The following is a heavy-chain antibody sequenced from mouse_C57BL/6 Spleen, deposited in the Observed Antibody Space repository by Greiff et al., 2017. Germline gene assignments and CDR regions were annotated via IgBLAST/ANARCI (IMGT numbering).Heavy chain of an antibody. CDR1: GFTFSSYT. CDR2: ISGGGGNT. J-gene: IGHJ2*01. CDR3: ARWRESHFDY. V-gene: IGHV5-9*01. Sequence: EVQGVESGGGLVKPGGSLKLSCAASGFTFSSYTMSWVRQTPEKRLEWVATISGGGGNTYYPDSVKGRFTISRDNAKNTLYLQMSSLRSEDTALYYCARWRESHFDYWGQGTTLTVSS.